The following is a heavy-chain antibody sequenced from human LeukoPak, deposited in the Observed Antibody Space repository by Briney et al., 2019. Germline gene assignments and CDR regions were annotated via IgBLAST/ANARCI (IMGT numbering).Heavy chain of an antibody. CDR2: MHSSGST. CDR3: ARGTYGMDV. V-gene: IGHV4-4*07. Sequence: PSETLSLTCTVSGGSISSYYWSWVRQPAGKGLEWIGRMHSSGSTDYNPSLKSRVTMSADTSKNQFSLILSSVTAADTAIYYCARGTYGMDVWGQGTTVTVSS. CDR1: GGSISSYY. J-gene: IGHJ6*02.